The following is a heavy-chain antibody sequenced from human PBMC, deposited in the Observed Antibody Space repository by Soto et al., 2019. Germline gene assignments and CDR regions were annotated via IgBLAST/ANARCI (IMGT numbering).Heavy chain of an antibody. V-gene: IGHV1-8*02. CDR3: AMSTQQLAFDAFDI. Sequence: ASVKVSCKASGGTFSSYDINWVRQATGQGLEWMRWMNPNSGNTGYAQKFQGRVTMTRNTSISTAYMELSSLRSEDTAVYYCAMSTQQLAFDAFDIWGQGAMVTVSS. CDR1: GGTFSSYD. CDR2: MNPNSGNT. J-gene: IGHJ3*02. D-gene: IGHD6-13*01.